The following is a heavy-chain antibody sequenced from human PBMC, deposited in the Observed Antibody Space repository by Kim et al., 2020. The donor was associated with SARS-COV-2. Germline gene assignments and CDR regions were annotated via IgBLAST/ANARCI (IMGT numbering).Heavy chain of an antibody. D-gene: IGHD6-19*01. J-gene: IGHJ4*02. CDR3: AKVAKGIAVAGTAR. Sequence: DYVKGRFTISRDNSKNTLYLQMNSLRAEDTAVYYCAKVAKGIAVAGTARWGQGTLVTVSS. V-gene: IGHV3-23*01.